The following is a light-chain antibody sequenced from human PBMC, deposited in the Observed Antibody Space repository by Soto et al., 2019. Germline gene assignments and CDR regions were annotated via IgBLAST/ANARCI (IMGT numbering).Light chain of an antibody. J-gene: IGKJ5*01. CDR2: GAS. CDR1: QTVNNNY. Sequence: DIVLTQSPGTLSLSPGESAILSCRASQTVNNNYVAWCQQKPGQAPRLLIYGASRRATGIPDRFSGSASGTDFTLTISRLEPEDVAVYFCQQYSDLPMTFGQGTRLEIK. CDR3: QQYSDLPMT. V-gene: IGKV3-20*01.